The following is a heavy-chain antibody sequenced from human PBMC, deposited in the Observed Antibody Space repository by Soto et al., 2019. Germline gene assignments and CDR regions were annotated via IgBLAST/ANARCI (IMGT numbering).Heavy chain of an antibody. CDR2: ISGSVGST. CDR1: GFIFSDHG. CDR3: AKDRTIASRTFDS. Sequence: EVQLLESGGGFVQPGGSRRLSCTASGFIFSDHGMHWVRQAPGKGLEWVASISGSVGSTFYADSVKGRFTISRDNYLNTLDLQLNSLRAEDTAVYYCAKDRTIASRTFDSWGQGALVTVSS. J-gene: IGHJ4*02. V-gene: IGHV3-23*01. D-gene: IGHD6-6*01.